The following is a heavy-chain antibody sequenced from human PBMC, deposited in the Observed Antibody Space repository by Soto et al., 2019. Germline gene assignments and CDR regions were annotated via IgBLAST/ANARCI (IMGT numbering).Heavy chain of an antibody. D-gene: IGHD2-2*01. Sequence: GWSLRLSCAASGFAFSNFEMDGVRQAPGKGLEWVSYINTAGSTKYYAESVKGRFTISRDNARNSLFLQMNSLRAEDTAVYYCARAECSTPNCLTAYYSYGLDVWGQGTTVTVSS. CDR2: INTAGSTK. CDR3: ARAECSTPNCLTAYYSYGLDV. CDR1: GFAFSNFE. J-gene: IGHJ6*02. V-gene: IGHV3-48*03.